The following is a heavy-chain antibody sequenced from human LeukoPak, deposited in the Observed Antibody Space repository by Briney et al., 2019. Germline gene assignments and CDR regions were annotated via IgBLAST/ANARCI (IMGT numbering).Heavy chain of an antibody. CDR2: MSPNSGDT. CDR1: GYTFTSYD. J-gene: IGHJ1*01. D-gene: IGHD3-22*01. V-gene: IGHV1-8*01. Sequence: ASVKVSCKASGYTFTSYDFNWVRQATGQRPEWTGWMSPNSGDTGYAQKFQDRVTMTRNTSISTAYMELSSLRSDDTAVYYRAREPPPNYYDSSGYLSSAEYFQHWGQGTLVTVSS. CDR3: AREPPPNYYDSSGYLSSAEYFQH.